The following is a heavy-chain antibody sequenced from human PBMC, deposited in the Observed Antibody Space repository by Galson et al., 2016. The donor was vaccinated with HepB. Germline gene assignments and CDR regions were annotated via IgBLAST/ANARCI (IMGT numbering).Heavy chain of an antibody. CDR2: TSYDGSNK. CDR3: ARGGKGALFGMDV. CDR1: GFTLRSYA. Sequence: SLRLSCAASGFTLRSYAMHWVRQAPGKGLEWVAVTSYDGSNKYYGDSVKGRFTISRDNSNNTLYLQLNSLRAEDTAVYYCARGGKGALFGMDVWGQGTTVTVSS. D-gene: IGHD3-10*01. J-gene: IGHJ6*02. V-gene: IGHV3-30-3*01.